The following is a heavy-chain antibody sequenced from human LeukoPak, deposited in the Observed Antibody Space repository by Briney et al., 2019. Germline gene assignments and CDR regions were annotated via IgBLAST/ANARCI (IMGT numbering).Heavy chain of an antibody. J-gene: IGHJ3*02. CDR3: AKPNYGGNNDAFDI. Sequence: GGSLRLSCAASGFTVSSNYMSWVRQAPGKGLEWVSVIYSGGSTYYADSVKGRFTISRDNSKNTLYLQMNSLRAEDTAVYYCAKPNYGGNNDAFDIWGQGTMVTVSS. CDR2: IYSGGST. CDR1: GFTVSSNY. D-gene: IGHD4-23*01. V-gene: IGHV3-53*01.